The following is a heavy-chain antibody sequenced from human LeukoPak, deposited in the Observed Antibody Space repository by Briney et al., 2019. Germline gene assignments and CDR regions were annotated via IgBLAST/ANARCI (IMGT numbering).Heavy chain of an antibody. CDR2: ISGSGGST. Sequence: PPGGSLRLSCAASGFTFSSYGMHWVRQAPGKGLEWVSAISGSGGSTYYADSVKGRFTISRDNSKNTLYLQMNSLRAEDTAVYYCAKDYWDGGNDWYFDLWGRGTLVTVSS. CDR1: GFTFSSYG. V-gene: IGHV3-23*01. CDR3: AKDYWDGGNDWYFDL. D-gene: IGHD4-23*01. J-gene: IGHJ2*01.